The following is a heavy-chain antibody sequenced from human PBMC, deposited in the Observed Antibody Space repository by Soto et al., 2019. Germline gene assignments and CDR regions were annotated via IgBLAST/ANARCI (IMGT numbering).Heavy chain of an antibody. CDR3: ASGTHDDYIWGSYRSTAFDI. Sequence: QVQLVQSGAEVKKPGSSVKVSCKASGGTFSSYTISWVRQAPGQGHEWMGRIIPILGIANYAQKFQGRVTITADQSTSTAYMELSSLRSEDTAVYYCASGTHDDYIWGSYRSTAFDIWGLVTMVTVSS. CDR1: GGTFSSYT. D-gene: IGHD3-16*02. CDR2: IIPILGIA. V-gene: IGHV1-69*02. J-gene: IGHJ3*02.